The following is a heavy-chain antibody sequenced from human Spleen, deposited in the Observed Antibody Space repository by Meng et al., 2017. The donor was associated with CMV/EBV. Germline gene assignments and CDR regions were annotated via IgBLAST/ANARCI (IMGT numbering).Heavy chain of an antibody. J-gene: IGHJ4*02. CDR1: GFTFSSYS. Sequence: GESLKISCAASGFTFSSYSMNWVRQAPGKGLEWVSSISSSSSYIYYADSVKGRFTISRDNAKNSLYLQMNSLRAEHTAVYYCARSPYSGYDLVVAFDYWGQGTLVTVSS. D-gene: IGHD5-12*01. CDR2: ISSSSSYI. CDR3: ARSPYSGYDLVVAFDY. V-gene: IGHV3-21*01.